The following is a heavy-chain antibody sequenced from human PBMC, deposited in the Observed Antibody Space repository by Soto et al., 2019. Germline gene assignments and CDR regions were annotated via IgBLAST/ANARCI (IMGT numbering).Heavy chain of an antibody. Sequence: QVQLVQSGAVVKKPGSSVKVSCKASGGTFSSYAISWVRQAPGQGLEWMGGIIPIFGTANYAQKFQGRVTINADECTSTDYMELSSLRSEDTAVYYCAASGSGDYYYGMDVWGQGTTVTDSS. V-gene: IGHV1-69*01. D-gene: IGHD1-26*01. CDR2: IIPIFGTA. J-gene: IGHJ6*02. CDR1: GGTFSSYA. CDR3: AASGSGDYYYGMDV.